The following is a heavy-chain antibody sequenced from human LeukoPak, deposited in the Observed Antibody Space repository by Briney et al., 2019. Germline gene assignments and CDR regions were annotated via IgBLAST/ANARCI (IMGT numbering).Heavy chain of an antibody. V-gene: IGHV5-51*01. J-gene: IGHJ3*02. Sequence: GESLKTSCRASGYIFTTYWIGWVRQMPGKGLEWMGIIYSGDSETRYSPSFQGQVTISVDKSISTAYLQWSSLKASDTAMYYCATTLYSGIYGDAFDIWGQGTMVTVSS. CDR3: ATTLYSGIYGDAFDI. CDR1: GYIFTTYW. CDR2: IYSGDSET. D-gene: IGHD1-26*01.